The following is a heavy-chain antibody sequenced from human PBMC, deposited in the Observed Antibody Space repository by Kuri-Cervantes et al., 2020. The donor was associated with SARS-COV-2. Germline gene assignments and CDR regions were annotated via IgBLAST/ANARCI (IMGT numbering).Heavy chain of an antibody. D-gene: IGHD5-18*01. CDR2: IYYSGST. CDR3: ARGSERGYSYGTHFDY. CDR1: GASISSYS. Sequence: SETLSLTCTVSGASISSYSWSWIRQPPGKGLEWIGYIYYSGSTNYNPSLKSRVTISVDTSKKQVSLKLSSVTAADTAVYYCARGSERGYSYGTHFDYWGQGTLVTVSS. J-gene: IGHJ4*02. V-gene: IGHV4-59*12.